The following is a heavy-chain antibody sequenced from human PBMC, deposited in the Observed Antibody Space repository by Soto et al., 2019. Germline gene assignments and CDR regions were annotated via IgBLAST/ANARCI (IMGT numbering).Heavy chain of an antibody. CDR2: INSDGSST. Sequence: PGGSLRLSCAASGFTFSSYWMHWVRQAPGKGLVWVSRINSDGSSTSYADSVKGRFTISRDNAENTLYLQMNSLRAEDTAVYYCARVNVAATQIYYYYYGMDVWGQGTMVTVSS. D-gene: IGHD6-13*01. V-gene: IGHV3-74*01. J-gene: IGHJ6*02. CDR1: GFTFSSYW. CDR3: ARVNVAATQIYYYYYGMDV.